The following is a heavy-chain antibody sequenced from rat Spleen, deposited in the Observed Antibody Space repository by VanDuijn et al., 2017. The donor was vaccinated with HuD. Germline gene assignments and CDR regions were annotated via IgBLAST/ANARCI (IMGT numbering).Heavy chain of an antibody. V-gene: IGHV5-22*01. D-gene: IGHD1-2*01. CDR1: GFAFSDYY. Sequence: EVQVVESGGGLVQSGKSLKLSCAASGFAFSDYYMTWVRQAPKKGLEWVASISYEGRSTDYGDSVKGRFTISRDHAKSTLYLQMNSLRSEDTATYYCAREGTIAALAYWGQGVMVTVSS. J-gene: IGHJ2*01. CDR3: AREGTIAALAY. CDR2: ISYEGRST.